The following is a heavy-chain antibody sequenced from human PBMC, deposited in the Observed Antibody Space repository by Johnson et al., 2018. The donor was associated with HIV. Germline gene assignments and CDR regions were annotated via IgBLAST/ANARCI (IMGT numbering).Heavy chain of an antibody. CDR1: GFTFDDYD. J-gene: IGHJ3*02. V-gene: IGHV3-20*04. CDR2: INWNGGSK. D-gene: IGHD3-22*01. Sequence: MQLVESGGGVVQPGRSLRLSCAASGFTFDDYDMTWVRQPPGKGLEWVSGINWNGGSKGYAESVKGRFTISRDNAKKSLFLEMNSLRAEDTAFYYCARATFYYDLRGYLTRPSAFDMWGQGPMVTVSS. CDR3: ARATFYYDLRGYLTRPSAFDM.